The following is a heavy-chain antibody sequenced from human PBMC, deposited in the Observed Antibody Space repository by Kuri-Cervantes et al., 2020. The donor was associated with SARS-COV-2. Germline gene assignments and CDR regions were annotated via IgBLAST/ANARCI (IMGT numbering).Heavy chain of an antibody. J-gene: IGHJ4*02. CDR1: GFTFSDYY. CDR2: ISSSGSTI. D-gene: IGHD6-19*01. CDR3: ARDPYSSGWFDY. V-gene: IGHV3-11*04. Sequence: LSLTCAASGFTFSDYYMSWIRQAPGKGLEWVSYISSSGSTIYYADSVKGRFTISRDNAKNSLYLQMNSLRAEDTAVYYCARDPYSSGWFDYWGQGTPVTVSS.